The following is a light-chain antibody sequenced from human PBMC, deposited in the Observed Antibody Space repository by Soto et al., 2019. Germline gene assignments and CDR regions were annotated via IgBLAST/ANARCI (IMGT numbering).Light chain of an antibody. CDR2: EVS. V-gene: IGLV2-14*01. J-gene: IGLJ1*01. Sequence: QSALTQPASVSGSPGQSITISCSGTSSDVGSYDHVAWYQQFPGKTPKLMIYEVSNRPSGVSSRFSGSKSGNTASLTISGLQAEDEADYYCSSYTSTNTQVFGTGTKVTVL. CDR3: SSYTSTNTQV. CDR1: SSDVGSYDH.